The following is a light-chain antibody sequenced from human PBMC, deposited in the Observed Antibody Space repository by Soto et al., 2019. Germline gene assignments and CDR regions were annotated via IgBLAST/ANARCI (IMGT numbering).Light chain of an antibody. J-gene: IGKJ1*01. CDR2: DAS. V-gene: IGKV1-5*01. CDR1: QSISTW. Sequence: DIQMTQSPSTLSASVGDRVTITFRASQSISTWLAWYQQKPGKTPKLLIYDASSLQSGVPSRLSGSGSGTEFTLTITSLQPDDFGTHYCQQYNKFSPFGNGTKVDI. CDR3: QQYNKFSP.